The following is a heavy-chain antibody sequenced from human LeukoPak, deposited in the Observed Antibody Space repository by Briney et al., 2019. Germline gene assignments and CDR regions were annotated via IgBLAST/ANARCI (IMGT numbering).Heavy chain of an antibody. D-gene: IGHD6-19*01. J-gene: IGHJ4*02. Sequence: SETLSLTCTVSGGSISSSSYYWGWIRQPPGKGLEWIGSIYYSGSTYYNPSLKSRVTISVDTSKNQFSLKLSSVTAADTAVYYCARGRRSLVAGRNFDYWGQGTLVTVSS. CDR3: ARGRRSLVAGRNFDY. CDR1: GGSISSSSYY. CDR2: IYYSGST. V-gene: IGHV4-39*01.